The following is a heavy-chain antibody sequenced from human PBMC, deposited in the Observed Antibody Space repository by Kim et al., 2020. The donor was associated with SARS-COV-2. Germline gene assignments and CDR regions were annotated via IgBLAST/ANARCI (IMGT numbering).Heavy chain of an antibody. J-gene: IGHJ4*02. CDR3: ARDIIQYYFDY. V-gene: IGHV4-34*01. Sequence: TNSKPSLKSRVTISVDTSKNQFSLKLSSVTAADTAVYYCARDIIQYYFDYWGQGTLVTVSS. CDR2: T. D-gene: IGHD2-15*01.